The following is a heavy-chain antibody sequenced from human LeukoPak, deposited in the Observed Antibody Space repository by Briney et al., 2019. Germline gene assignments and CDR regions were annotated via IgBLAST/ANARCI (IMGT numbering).Heavy chain of an antibody. V-gene: IGHV3-23*01. CDR3: AKGSSSWYPFDN. D-gene: IGHD6-13*01. CDR1: GFTFSSYA. J-gene: IGHJ4*02. Sequence: GGSLRLSCAASGFTFSSYALSWVRQAPGEGLEWVSAISGSGDTTYYADSVKGRFTISRDNSKNTLFLQMNTPRAEDTAVYYCAKGSSSWYPFDNWGQGTLVTVSS. CDR2: ISGSGDTT.